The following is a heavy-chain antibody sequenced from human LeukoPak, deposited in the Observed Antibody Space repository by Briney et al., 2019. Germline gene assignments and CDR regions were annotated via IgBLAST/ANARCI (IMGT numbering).Heavy chain of an antibody. V-gene: IGHV4-38-2*01. CDR2: IYHSGNT. D-gene: IGHD2-15*01. Sequence: SETLSLACAVSGYSISTGYHWGWFRQSQGTGLEWIGSIYHSGNTYYNPSLKSRVTISVDTSMNQFSLKVTSVTAADTAVYYCARMRYCSGATCYLPDLFDSWAQGTLVTVSS. CDR1: GYSISTGYH. CDR3: ARMRYCSGATCYLPDLFDS. J-gene: IGHJ4*02.